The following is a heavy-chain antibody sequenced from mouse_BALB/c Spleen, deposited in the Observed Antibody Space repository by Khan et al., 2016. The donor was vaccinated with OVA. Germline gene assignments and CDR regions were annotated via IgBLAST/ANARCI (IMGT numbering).Heavy chain of an antibody. V-gene: IGHV1S34*01. D-gene: IGHD1-1*01. CDR2: IRCNNGST. CDR3: AREDYNCNRSYAY. Sequence: LVKPGASVKISCKASGYSFTGYYMHWVKQSHGKCLEWIGYIRCNNGSTTYNQKFTGKATFTVDPSYRTVYVKFTSLLSDDSAVFNYAREDYNCNRSYAYWGQGTLVTVSA. CDR1: GYSFTGYY. J-gene: IGHJ3*01.